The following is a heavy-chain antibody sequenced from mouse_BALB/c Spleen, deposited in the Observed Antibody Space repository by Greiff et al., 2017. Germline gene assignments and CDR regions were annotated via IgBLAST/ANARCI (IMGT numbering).Heavy chain of an antibody. CDR3: ARENWESTY. D-gene: IGHD4-1*01. J-gene: IGHJ3*01. CDR1: GFTFTDYY. Sequence: EVKVEESGGGLVQPGGSLRLSCATSGFTFTDYYMSWVRQPPGKALEWLGFIRNKANGYTTEYSASVKGRFTISRDNSQSILYLQMNTLRAEDSATYYCARENWESTYWGQGTLVTVSA. V-gene: IGHV7-3*02. CDR2: IRNKANGYTT.